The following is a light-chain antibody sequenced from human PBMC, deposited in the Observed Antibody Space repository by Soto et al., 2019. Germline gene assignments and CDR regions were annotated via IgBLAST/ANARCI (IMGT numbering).Light chain of an antibody. Sequence: QSVLTQRPSASGAPGQRVTVSCTGSSSNIGAGYDVHWYQHLPGTAPKLLIHVNTNRPSGVPDRFSGSKSGTSASLAITGLQAEDEADYYCQSYDSSLNSYVFGTGTKVTVL. J-gene: IGLJ1*01. CDR2: VNT. CDR1: SSNIGAGYD. CDR3: QSYDSSLNSYV. V-gene: IGLV1-40*01.